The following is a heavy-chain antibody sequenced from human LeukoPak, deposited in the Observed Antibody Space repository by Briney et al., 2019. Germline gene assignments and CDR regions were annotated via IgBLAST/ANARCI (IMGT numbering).Heavy chain of an antibody. Sequence: ASETLSLTCTVSGGPISSYYWSWIRQPPGKGLEWIGYIYYSGSTNYNPSLKSRVTISGDTSKNQFSLKLSSVTAADTAVYYCARWGVVTFDPWGQGTLVTVSS. D-gene: IGHD3-3*01. J-gene: IGHJ5*02. CDR1: GGPISSYY. CDR3: ARWGVVTFDP. CDR2: IYYSGST. V-gene: IGHV4-59*01.